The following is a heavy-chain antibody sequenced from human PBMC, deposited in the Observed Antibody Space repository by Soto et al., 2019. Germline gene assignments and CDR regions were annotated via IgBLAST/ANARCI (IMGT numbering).Heavy chain of an antibody. Sequence: PSETLSLTCTVSGGSISSYYWSWIRQPPGKGLEWIGYIYYSGSTNYNPSLKSRVTISVDTPKNQFSLNLTSVTAADTAVYYCAAHIGFWVPASAFEVWGQGTMLTVS. CDR1: GGSISSYY. CDR2: IYYSGST. V-gene: IGHV4-59*01. CDR3: AAHIGFWVPASAFEV. J-gene: IGHJ3*01. D-gene: IGHD5-12*01.